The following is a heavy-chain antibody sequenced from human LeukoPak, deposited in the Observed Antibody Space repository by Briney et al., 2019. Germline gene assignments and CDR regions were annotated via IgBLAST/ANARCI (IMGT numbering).Heavy chain of an antibody. V-gene: IGHV3-21*01. D-gene: IGHD3-22*01. CDR1: GFTFDDYG. J-gene: IGHJ3*02. CDR3: ARGLLIVVDDAFDI. CDR2: ISSSSSYI. Sequence: GGSLRLSCAASGFTFDDYGMSWVRQAPGKGLEWVSSISSSSSYIYYADSVKGRFTISRDNAKNSLYLQMNSLRAEDTAVYYCARGLLIVVDDAFDIWGQGTMVTVSS.